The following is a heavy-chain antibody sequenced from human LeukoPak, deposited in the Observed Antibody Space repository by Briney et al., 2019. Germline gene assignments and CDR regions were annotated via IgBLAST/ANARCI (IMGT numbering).Heavy chain of an antibody. CDR1: GFSLGSYD. Sequence: GGSLRLSCAASGFSLGSYDMNWVRQAPGKGLEWVSSITTSSSYIYYADSVKGRFTVSRDNAKNSLYLQMNSLRAEDTAVYYCASHIVVVTAIRYYAMDVWGQGTTFTVS. V-gene: IGHV3-21*01. CDR3: ASHIVVVTAIRYYAMDV. D-gene: IGHD2-2*01. J-gene: IGHJ6*02. CDR2: ITTSSSYI.